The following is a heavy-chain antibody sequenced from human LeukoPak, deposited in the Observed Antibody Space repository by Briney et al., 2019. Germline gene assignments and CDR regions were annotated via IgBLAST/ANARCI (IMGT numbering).Heavy chain of an antibody. Sequence: ASVTVSCKASGYTFTGYYMHWVRQAPGQGLEWMGWINPNSGGTNYAQKFQGRVTMTRDTSISTAYMELSRLRSDDTAVYYCARAYYDILTRRAYYYYYGMDVWGQGTTVTVSS. CDR1: GYTFTGYY. CDR3: ARAYYDILTRRAYYYYYGMDV. V-gene: IGHV1-2*02. D-gene: IGHD3-9*01. J-gene: IGHJ6*02. CDR2: INPNSGGT.